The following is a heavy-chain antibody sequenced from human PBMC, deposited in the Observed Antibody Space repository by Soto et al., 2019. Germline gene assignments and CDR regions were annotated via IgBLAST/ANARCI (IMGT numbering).Heavy chain of an antibody. V-gene: IGHV3-21*01. CDR1: GFTFSSYS. Sequence: GGSLRLSCAASGFTFSSYSMNWVRQAPGKGLEWVSSISSSSSYIYYADSVKGRFTISRDNAKNSLYLQMNSLRAEDTAVYYCARDSTQRVPYCSGGSCYDRAVRSREAKERYFDLWGRGTLVTVSS. J-gene: IGHJ2*01. CDR3: ARDSTQRVPYCSGGSCYDRAVRSREAKERYFDL. CDR2: ISSSSSYI. D-gene: IGHD2-15*01.